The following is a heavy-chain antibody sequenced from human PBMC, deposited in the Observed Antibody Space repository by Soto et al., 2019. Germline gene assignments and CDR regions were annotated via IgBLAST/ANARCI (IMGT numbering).Heavy chain of an antibody. V-gene: IGHV4-31*03. J-gene: IGHJ2*01. CDR3: ARDLYGDNWYCDL. Sequence: QVQLQESGPGLVKPSQTLSLTCTVSGGSISSGGYYWSWIRQHPGKGLAGIGYIYYSGSTYYNPSLKSRLTISVATSKNQFSMKLSSVTAGDTAVYYCARDLYGDNWYCDLWGRGTLVTVSS. CDR2: IYYSGST. D-gene: IGHD4-17*01. CDR1: GGSISSGGYY.